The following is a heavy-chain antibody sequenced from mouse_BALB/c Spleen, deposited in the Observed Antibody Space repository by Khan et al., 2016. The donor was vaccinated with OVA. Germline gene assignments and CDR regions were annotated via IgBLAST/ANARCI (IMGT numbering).Heavy chain of an antibody. CDR1: GFTFSSYG. V-gene: IGHV5-6-3*01. CDR3: TRGLYDGYYYYYGMDY. J-gene: IGHJ4*01. Sequence: EVELVESGGGLVQPGGSLKLSCAASGFTFSSYGMSWVRQTPDKRLELVATINSNGGITYYPDSVKGRFTISRDNAKNTLYLQMTSLKSEATAMYYCTRGLYDGYYYYYGMDYWGQGTSVTVSS. CDR2: INSNGGIT. D-gene: IGHD2-3*01.